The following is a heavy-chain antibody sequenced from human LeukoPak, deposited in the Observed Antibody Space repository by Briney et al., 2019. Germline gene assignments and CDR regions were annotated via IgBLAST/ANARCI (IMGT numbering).Heavy chain of an antibody. J-gene: IGHJ3*02. CDR1: GGSISSYY. CDR3: ARAPAPLYSGSLSDAFDI. CDR2: IYTSGST. Sequence: SETLSLTCTVSGGSISSYYWSWIRQPAGKGLEWIGRIYTSGSTNYNPSLKSRVTMSVDTSKNQFSLKLSSVTAADTAVYYCARAPAPLYSGSLSDAFDIWGQGTMVTVSS. D-gene: IGHD1-26*01. V-gene: IGHV4-4*07.